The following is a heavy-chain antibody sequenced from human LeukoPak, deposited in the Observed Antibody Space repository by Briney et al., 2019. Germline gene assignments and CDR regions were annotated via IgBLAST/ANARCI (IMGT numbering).Heavy chain of an antibody. J-gene: IGHJ4*02. CDR3: ARAGSSWYYFDY. CDR1: GFTFSSYS. Sequence: GGSLRLSCAASGFTFSSYSMNWVRQAPGKGREWVSSISSSSSYIYYADSVKGRFTISRDNAKNSLYLQMNSLRAEDTAVYYCARAGSSWYYFDYWGQGTLVTVSS. CDR2: ISSSSSYI. V-gene: IGHV3-21*01. D-gene: IGHD6-13*01.